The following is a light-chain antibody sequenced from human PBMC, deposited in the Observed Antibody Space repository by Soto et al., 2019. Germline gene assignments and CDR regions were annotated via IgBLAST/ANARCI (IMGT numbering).Light chain of an antibody. V-gene: IGKV1-39*01. CDR1: QSISNY. CDR2: SAS. J-gene: IGKJ1*01. Sequence: DIQMTQSPSSLSASMGDRVTITCRASQSISNYLNWYHQKPGKAPKLLIYSASSLQSGVPSRCSGSGSGTDFTLTISSLQPEDCATYYCQQSYTTPWTFRQGTKVEIK. CDR3: QQSYTTPWT.